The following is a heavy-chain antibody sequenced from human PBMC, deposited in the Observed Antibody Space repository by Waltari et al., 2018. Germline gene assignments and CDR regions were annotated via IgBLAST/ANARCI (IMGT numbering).Heavy chain of an antibody. D-gene: IGHD3-10*01. V-gene: IGHV3-74*01. Sequence: EVQLVESGGGLVQPGGSLRLSCAASGFTLSSYWMHWVRQVPGKGLVWVSRINPDGSTINYADAVRGRFTISRGSAKNTLYLQMNSLRAEDTAVYYCTKDTFGEYDSWGQGTLVTVSS. J-gene: IGHJ4*02. CDR3: TKDTFGEYDS. CDR1: GFTLSSYW. CDR2: INPDGSTI.